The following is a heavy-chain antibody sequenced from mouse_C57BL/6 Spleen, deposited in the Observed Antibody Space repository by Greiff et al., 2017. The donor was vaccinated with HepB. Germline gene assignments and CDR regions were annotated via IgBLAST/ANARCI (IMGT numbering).Heavy chain of an antibody. CDR1: GYTFTNYW. CDR3: ARRDYDDAMDY. J-gene: IGHJ4*01. Sequence: QVQLKQSGAELVRPGTSVKMSCKASGYTFTNYWIGWAKQRPGHGLEWIGDIYPGGGYTNYNEKFKGKATLTADKSSSTAYMQFSSLTSEDSAIYYCARRDYDDAMDYWGQGTSVTVSS. D-gene: IGHD2-4*01. V-gene: IGHV1-63*01. CDR2: IYPGGGYT.